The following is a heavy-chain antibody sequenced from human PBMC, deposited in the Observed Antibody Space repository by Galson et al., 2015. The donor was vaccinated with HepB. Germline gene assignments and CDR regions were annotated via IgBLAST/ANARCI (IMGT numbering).Heavy chain of an antibody. V-gene: IGHV3-30*18. CDR3: AKEAWVGTIDAGRDL. CDR2: IASYGGNE. Sequence: SLRLSCAASGFSFSTYGMHWVRQAPGKGLEWVAVIASYGGNEHYADSVKGRFTISRDNYRNTLYLQMNSLRVEDTAVYYCAKEAWVGTIDAGRDLWGQVTLGTVSS. CDR1: GFSFSTYG. J-gene: IGHJ5*02. D-gene: IGHD5-12*01.